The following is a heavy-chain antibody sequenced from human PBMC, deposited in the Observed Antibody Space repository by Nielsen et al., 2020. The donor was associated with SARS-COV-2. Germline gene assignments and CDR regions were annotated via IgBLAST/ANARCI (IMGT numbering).Heavy chain of an antibody. CDR3: AAGVMVGGAFDI. V-gene: IGHV1-58*02. J-gene: IGHJ3*02. CDR1: VFTFTSSA. Sequence: SVKVSCKASVFTFTSSAMQWVRQARGQRLEWIGWIVVVSGNTNYAQKFQERVTITRDMSTSTAYMELSSLRSEDTAVYYCAAGVMVGGAFDIWGQGTMVTVSS. D-gene: IGHD1-26*01. CDR2: IVVVSGNT.